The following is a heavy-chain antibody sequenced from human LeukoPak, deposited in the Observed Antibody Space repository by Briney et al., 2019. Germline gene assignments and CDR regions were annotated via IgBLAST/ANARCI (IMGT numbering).Heavy chain of an antibody. J-gene: IGHJ5*02. D-gene: IGHD6-19*01. Sequence: PGGSLRLSCAASGFTFDEYAMHWVRQAPGKGLEWVSGISWNSGSIGYADSVKGRFTISRDNAKNSLYLQMNSLRAEDTALYYCAKDVGIAVAGGWFDPWGQGTLVTVSS. V-gene: IGHV3-9*01. CDR3: AKDVGIAVAGGWFDP. CDR1: GFTFDEYA. CDR2: ISWNSGSI.